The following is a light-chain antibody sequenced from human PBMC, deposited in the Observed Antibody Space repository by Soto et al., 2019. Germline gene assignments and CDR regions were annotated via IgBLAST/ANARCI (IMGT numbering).Light chain of an antibody. V-gene: IGLV2-8*01. CDR3: SSYVGSSNV. CDR2: EVN. J-gene: IGLJ1*01. Sequence: QSVLTQPASVSGSPGQSVTISCTGTSSDVGGYDYVSWYQHHPGKAPKLMIYEVNKRPSGVPDRFSGSKSGNTASLTVSGLQAEDEADYYCSSYVGSSNVFGTGTKATVL. CDR1: SSDVGGYDY.